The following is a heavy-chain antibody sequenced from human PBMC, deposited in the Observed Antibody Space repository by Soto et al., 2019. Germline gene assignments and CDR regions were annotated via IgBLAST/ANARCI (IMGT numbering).Heavy chain of an antibody. CDR2: INSDGSST. V-gene: IGHV3-74*01. CDR3: ARLGYCTNGVCYSDAFDI. D-gene: IGHD2-8*01. Sequence: EVQLVESGGGLVQPGGSLRLSCAASGFTFSSYWVHWVRQAPGKGLVWVSRINSDGSSTSYADSVKGRFTISRDNAKNTLYLQMNSLRAEDTAVYYCARLGYCTNGVCYSDAFDIWGQGTMVTVSS. J-gene: IGHJ3*02. CDR1: GFTFSSYW.